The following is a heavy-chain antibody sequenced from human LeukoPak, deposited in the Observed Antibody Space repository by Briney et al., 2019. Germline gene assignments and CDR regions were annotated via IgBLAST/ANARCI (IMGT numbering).Heavy chain of an antibody. CDR2: IYYSGST. J-gene: IGHJ5*02. CDR1: GGSISSGDYY. V-gene: IGHV4-30-4*01. Sequence: SETLSLTCTVSGGSISSGDYYWSWIRQPPGKGLEWIGYIYYSGSTYYNPSLKSRVTISVDTSKNQFSLKLSSVTAADTAVYNCARAEIRITIFGVVINWFDPWGQGTLVTVSS. CDR3: ARAEIRITIFGVVINWFDP. D-gene: IGHD3-3*01.